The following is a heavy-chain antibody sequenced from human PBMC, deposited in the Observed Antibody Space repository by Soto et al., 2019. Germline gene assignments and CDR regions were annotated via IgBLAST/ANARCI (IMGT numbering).Heavy chain of an antibody. CDR1: GFTFSNYA. Sequence: EVQLLESGGGLVQPGGSLRLSCAASGFTFSNYAISWVRQAPGKGLEWVSIISGSGGSTYYADSVKGRFIISRDNYKNTLYLQMNSLRAEDTAVYYFASRSSGWYFDYWGQGTLVTVSS. D-gene: IGHD6-19*01. CDR3: ASRSSGWYFDY. CDR2: ISGSGGST. J-gene: IGHJ4*02. V-gene: IGHV3-23*01.